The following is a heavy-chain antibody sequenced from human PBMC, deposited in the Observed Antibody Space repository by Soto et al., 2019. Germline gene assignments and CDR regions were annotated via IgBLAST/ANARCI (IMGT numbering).Heavy chain of an antibody. J-gene: IGHJ5*02. CDR1: GGSFSGYY. CDR2: INHSGST. Sequence: SETLSLTCAVYGGSFSGYYWSWIRQPPGKGLEWIGEINHSGSTNYNPSLKSRVTISVDTSKNQFSLKLSSVTAADTAVYYCAREGHENAKGDLAGDIVVVPAAGRTNWFDPWGQGTLVTVSS. D-gene: IGHD2-2*01. V-gene: IGHV4-34*01. CDR3: AREGHENAKGDLAGDIVVVPAAGRTNWFDP.